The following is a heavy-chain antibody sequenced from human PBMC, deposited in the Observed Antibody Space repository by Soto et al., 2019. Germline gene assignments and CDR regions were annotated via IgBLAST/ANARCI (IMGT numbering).Heavy chain of an antibody. D-gene: IGHD6-13*01. Sequence: TLSLTCTVYGGSISSNYWTWIRQPPGKGLEWIGYVYNSGSTSYNPSLKSRVTISEDTSKSQFSLKVNSMTAAETAVYYCARYRREAVAGYTLDNWGQGILVTVSS. V-gene: IGHV4-59*01. CDR3: ARYRREAVAGYTLDN. CDR1: GGSISSNY. J-gene: IGHJ4*02. CDR2: VYNSGST.